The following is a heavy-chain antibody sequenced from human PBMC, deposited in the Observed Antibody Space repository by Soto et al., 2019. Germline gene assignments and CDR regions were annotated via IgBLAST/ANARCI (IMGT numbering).Heavy chain of an antibody. CDR3: ARDGEIMVRGVKNYYYYGMDV. D-gene: IGHD3-10*01. J-gene: IGHJ6*02. CDR1: GYTFTSYY. V-gene: IGHV1-46*01. Sequence: ASVKVSCKASGYTFTSYYMHWVRQAPGQGLEWMGIINPSGGSTSYAQKFQGRVTMTRDTSTSTVYMELSSLRSEDTAVYYCARDGEIMVRGVKNYYYYGMDVWGQGTTVTVSS. CDR2: INPSGGST.